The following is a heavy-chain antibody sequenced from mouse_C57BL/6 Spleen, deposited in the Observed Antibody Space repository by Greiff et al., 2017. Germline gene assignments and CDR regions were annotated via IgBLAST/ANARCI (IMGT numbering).Heavy chain of an antibody. V-gene: IGHV3-6*01. Sequence: EVKLVESGPGLVKPSQSLSLTCSVTGYSITSGYYWNWIRQFPGNKLEWMGYISYDGSNNYNPSLKNRISITRDTSKNQFFLKLNSVTTEDTATYYCASPSSNFPHWYFDVWGTGTTVTVSS. CDR1: GYSITSGYY. CDR2: ISYDGSN. CDR3: ASPSSNFPHWYFDV. D-gene: IGHD2-5*01. J-gene: IGHJ1*03.